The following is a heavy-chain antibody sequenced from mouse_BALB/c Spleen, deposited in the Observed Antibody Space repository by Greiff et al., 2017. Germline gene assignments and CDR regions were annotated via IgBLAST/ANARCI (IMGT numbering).Heavy chain of an antibody. V-gene: IGHV1-62-2*01. D-gene: IGHD4-1*01. CDR2: FYPGSGSI. CDR1: GYTFTEYI. J-gene: IGHJ4*01. CDR3: ARHEEGTGTEYYAMDY. Sequence: QVQLQQSGAGLVKPGASVKLSCKASGYTFTEYIIHWVKQRSGQGLEWIGWFYPGSGSIKYNEKFKDKATLTADKSTSTVYMEISRLTSEDSAVYFCARHEEGTGTEYYAMDYWGQGTSVTVSS.